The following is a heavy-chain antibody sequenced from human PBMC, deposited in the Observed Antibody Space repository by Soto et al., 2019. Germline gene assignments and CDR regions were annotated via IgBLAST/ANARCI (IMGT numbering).Heavy chain of an antibody. CDR2: IKQDGSEK. D-gene: IGHD6-13*01. V-gene: IGHV3-7*05. Sequence: PGGSLRLSCAASGFTSSSYWMSWVRQAPGKGLEWVANIKQDGSEKYYVDSVKGRFTISRDNAKNSLYLQMNSLRAEDTAVYYCARGSSSWSDYWGQGTLVTVSS. CDR1: GFTSSSYW. J-gene: IGHJ4*02. CDR3: ARGSSSWSDY.